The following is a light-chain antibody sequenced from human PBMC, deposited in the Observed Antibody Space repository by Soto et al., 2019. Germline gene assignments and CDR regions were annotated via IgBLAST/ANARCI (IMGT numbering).Light chain of an antibody. CDR3: QQGYSIPWT. Sequence: DIQMTQFPSSLSASVGDRVTITCRASQSISNYLSWYQQKPGQAPKLLIFAAYALQSGVPSRFSGSGSGTDFTLTISSLQPEDFATYYCQQGYSIPWTFGQGTKVEI. CDR2: AAY. V-gene: IGKV1-39*01. J-gene: IGKJ1*01. CDR1: QSISNY.